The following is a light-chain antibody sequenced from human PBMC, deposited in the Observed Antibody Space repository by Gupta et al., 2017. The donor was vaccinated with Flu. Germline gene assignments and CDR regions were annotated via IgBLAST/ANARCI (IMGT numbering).Light chain of an antibody. V-gene: IGLV4-69*01. CDR3: QTWGTGIRM. J-gene: IGLJ3*02. CDR1: SGHSSYA. CDR2: LNSDGSH. Sequence: QLVLTQSPSDSASLGASLKLTCTLSSGHSSYAIAWHEQQPEKGPRFLMKLNSDGSHTKGDGIPDRFSGSISGAERYLTISSLQSEDEADYYCQTWGTGIRMFGGGTRLTVL.